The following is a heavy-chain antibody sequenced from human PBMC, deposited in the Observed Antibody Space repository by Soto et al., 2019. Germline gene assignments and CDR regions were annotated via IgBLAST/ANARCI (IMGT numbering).Heavy chain of an antibody. CDR2: INPNSGGT. CDR3: ARDEKLRYFDWAPGAFDI. D-gene: IGHD3-9*01. V-gene: IGHV1-2*02. CDR1: GYTFTGYY. Sequence: ASVKVSCKASGYTFTGYYMHWVRQAPGQGLEWMGWINPNSGGTNYAQKFQGRVTMTRDTSISAAYMELSRLRSDDTAVYYCARDEKLRYFDWAPGAFDIWGQGTMVTVSS. J-gene: IGHJ3*02.